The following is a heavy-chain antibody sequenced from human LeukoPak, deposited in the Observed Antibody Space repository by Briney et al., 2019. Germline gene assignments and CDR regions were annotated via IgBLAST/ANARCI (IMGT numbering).Heavy chain of an antibody. CDR3: AKDSGCSSTSCYLGYFDY. CDR2: ISYDGSNK. J-gene: IGHJ4*02. CDR1: GFTFSSYG. Sequence: GGSLRLSCAASGFTFSSYGMHWVRQAPGKGREWEAVISYDGSNKYYADSVKGRFTISRDNSKNTLYLQMNSLRAEDTAVYYCAKDSGCSSTSCYLGYFDYWGQGTLVTVSS. D-gene: IGHD2-2*01. V-gene: IGHV3-30*18.